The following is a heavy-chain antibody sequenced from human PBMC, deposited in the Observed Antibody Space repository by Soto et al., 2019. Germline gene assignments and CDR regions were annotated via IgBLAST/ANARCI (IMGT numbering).Heavy chain of an antibody. J-gene: IGHJ4*02. CDR2: ISSSSSTI. CDR1: GFTFSSYS. CDR3: ARVLTYGSGSHIQIDY. Sequence: GGSLRLSCAASGFTFSSYSMNWVRQAPGKGLEWVSYISSSSSTIYYADSVKGRFTISRDNAKNSLYLQMNSLRDEDTAVYYCARVLTYGSGSHIQIDYWGQGTLVTVSS. V-gene: IGHV3-48*02. D-gene: IGHD3-10*01.